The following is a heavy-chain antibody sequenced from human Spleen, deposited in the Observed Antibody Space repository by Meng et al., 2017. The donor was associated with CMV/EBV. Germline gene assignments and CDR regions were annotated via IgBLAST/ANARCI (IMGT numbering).Heavy chain of an antibody. V-gene: IGHV3-11*04. CDR1: GFTFSDYY. D-gene: IGHD3-16*01. Sequence: GESLKISCAASGFTFSDYYMTWMRQPPGKGLEWVSYISSSGSSIYYADSVRGRFTISRDNAKNSLYLQMDSLRAEDTAVYYCARDTDYVNGYGLDVWGQGITVTVSS. CDR3: ARDTDYVNGYGLDV. CDR2: ISSSGSSI. J-gene: IGHJ6*02.